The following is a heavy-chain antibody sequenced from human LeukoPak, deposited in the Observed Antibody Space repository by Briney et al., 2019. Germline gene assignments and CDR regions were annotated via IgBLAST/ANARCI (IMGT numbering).Heavy chain of an antibody. D-gene: IGHD5-24*01. Sequence: GGSLRLSCTASGFTFSSYWMNWVRQAPGKGLEWVANIKQDGSEKYYVDSVKDRFTISRDNAKKSLYLQMHSLRAEDTAVYYCARETEMANLDYWGQGTLVTVSS. CDR1: GFTFSSYW. CDR2: IKQDGSEK. J-gene: IGHJ4*02. CDR3: ARETEMANLDY. V-gene: IGHV3-7*04.